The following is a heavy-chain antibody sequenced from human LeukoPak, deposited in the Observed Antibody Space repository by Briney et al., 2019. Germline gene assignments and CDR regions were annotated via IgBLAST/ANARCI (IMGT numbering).Heavy chain of an antibody. V-gene: IGHV3-21*01. Sequence: PGGSLRLSCAASGFTFSSYSMNWVRQAPGKGLEWVSSISSSSSYIYYADSVKGRFTISRDNAKNSLYLQMNSLRAEDTAVYYCAKELLRKGGYVSDYWGQGTLVTVSS. CDR2: ISSSSSYI. CDR3: AKELLRKGGYVSDY. CDR1: GFTFSSYS. J-gene: IGHJ4*02. D-gene: IGHD1-26*01.